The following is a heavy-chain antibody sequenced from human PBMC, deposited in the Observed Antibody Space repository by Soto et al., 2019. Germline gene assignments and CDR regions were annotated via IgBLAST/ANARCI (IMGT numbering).Heavy chain of an antibody. D-gene: IGHD3-22*01. CDR1: GGTFSSYA. CDR3: ARDLGYYDSSGYYRFDP. CDR2: IIPIFGTA. V-gene: IGHV1-69*13. Sequence: ASVKVSCKASGGTFSSYAISWVRQAPGQGLEWMGGIIPIFGTANYAQKFQGRVTITADESTSTAYMELSSLRSEDTAVYYCARDLGYYDSSGYYRFDPWGQGTLVTVSS. J-gene: IGHJ5*02.